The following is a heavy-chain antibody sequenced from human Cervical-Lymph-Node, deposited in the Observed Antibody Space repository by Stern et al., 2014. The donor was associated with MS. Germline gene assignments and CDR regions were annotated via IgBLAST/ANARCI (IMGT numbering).Heavy chain of an antibody. V-gene: IGHV4-61*02. CDR3: ARTLGTSTRLFDP. Sequence: VQLEESGPGLVRPSETLSLTCTVSGDSISSYSYYWSWIRLPAGKGLEWIGRVYASGTTKSNPSLESRVILSLDTSKNQFSLKMTSLTPADTAVYFCARTLGTSTRLFDPWGQGTPVTVSS. D-gene: IGHD1-1*01. CDR2: VYASGTT. J-gene: IGHJ5*02. CDR1: GDSISSYSYY.